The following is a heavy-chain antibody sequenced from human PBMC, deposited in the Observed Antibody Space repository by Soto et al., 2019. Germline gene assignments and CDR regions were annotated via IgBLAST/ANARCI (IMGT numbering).Heavy chain of an antibody. V-gene: IGHV1-69*01. D-gene: IGHD6-19*01. Sequence: QVQLVESGAEVKKPGSSVKVSCKASGGTFSSYAISWVRQAPGQGLEWMRGIIPIFGTANYAQKFQGRVTITADESTSTAYMELSSLRSEDTAVYYCARGDGGAGTSTSDYYYYDIDVWRQGTTVTVSS. J-gene: IGHJ6*02. CDR3: ARGDGGAGTSTSDYYYYDIDV. CDR1: GGTFSSYA. CDR2: IIPIFGTA.